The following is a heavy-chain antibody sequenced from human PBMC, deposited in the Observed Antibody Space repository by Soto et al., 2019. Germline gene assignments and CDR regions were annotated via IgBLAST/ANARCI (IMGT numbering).Heavy chain of an antibody. J-gene: IGHJ4*02. Sequence: QVQLVQSGAEVKKPGASVKVSCKASGYTFTGYYMHWVRQAPGQGLEWMGWINPNSGGTNYAQKFQGWVTMTRDTSISKAYMELSRLRSDDTAVYYCARGGGSSSWFTPPVHFDYWGQGTLVTVSS. CDR2: INPNSGGT. CDR1: GYTFTGYY. CDR3: ARGGGSSSWFTPPVHFDY. D-gene: IGHD6-13*01. V-gene: IGHV1-2*04.